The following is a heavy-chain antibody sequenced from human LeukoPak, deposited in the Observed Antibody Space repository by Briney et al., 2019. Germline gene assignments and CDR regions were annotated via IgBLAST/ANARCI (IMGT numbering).Heavy chain of an antibody. Sequence: PSETLSLTCTVSGYSISSGYLWGWIRQPPGKGLEWIGSIDGSGTSYYNPSLKSRVTISVDTSKNQFSLQLNSVTPEDTAVYYCARVREVGATFQEIDYWGQGTLVTVSS. J-gene: IGHJ4*02. CDR2: IDGSGTS. CDR3: ARVREVGATFQEIDY. V-gene: IGHV4-38-2*02. D-gene: IGHD1-26*01. CDR1: GYSISSGYL.